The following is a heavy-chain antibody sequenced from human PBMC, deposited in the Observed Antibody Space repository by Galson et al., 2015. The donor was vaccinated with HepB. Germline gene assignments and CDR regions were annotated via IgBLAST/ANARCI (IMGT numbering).Heavy chain of an antibody. CDR1: GGTSSTYA. Sequence: SVKVSCKASGGTSSTYAINWVRQAPGQGLEWMGGSIPIFGFGKYAQKFQGRVTITEDKSTSTTYMELSGLKSEDTAVYYCAREESADYYASGTYYNLGFDQWGQGTLVTVSS. V-gene: IGHV1-69*10. D-gene: IGHD3-10*01. CDR3: AREESADYYASGTYYNLGFDQ. J-gene: IGHJ4*02. CDR2: SIPIFGFG.